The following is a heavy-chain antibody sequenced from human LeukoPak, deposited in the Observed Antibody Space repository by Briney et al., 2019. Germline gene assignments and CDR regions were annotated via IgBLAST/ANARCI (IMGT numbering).Heavy chain of an antibody. D-gene: IGHD5-24*01. V-gene: IGHV3-73*01. Sequence: PGESLGLSCAASGFTFSGSAMHWVRQASGKGLEWVGRIRSKANSYATAYAASVKGRFTISGDDSKNTAYLQMNSLKTEDTAVYYCTRTRDGYNAWIFDYWGQGTLVTVSS. CDR2: IRSKANSYAT. CDR3: TRTRDGYNAWIFDY. J-gene: IGHJ4*02. CDR1: GFTFSGSA.